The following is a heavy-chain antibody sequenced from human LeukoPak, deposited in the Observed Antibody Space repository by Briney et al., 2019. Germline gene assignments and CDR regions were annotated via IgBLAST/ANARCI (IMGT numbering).Heavy chain of an antibody. D-gene: IGHD1-26*01. CDR3: AKDRGSYRHFDY. CDR2: IRYDGSNK. Sequence: GGSLRLSCAASGFTFSSYGMHWVRQAPGKGLEWVAFIRYDGSNKYYADSVKGRFTISRDNSKNALYLQMNSLRAEDTAVYYCAKDRGSYRHFDYWGQGTLVTVSS. J-gene: IGHJ4*02. V-gene: IGHV3-30*02. CDR1: GFTFSSYG.